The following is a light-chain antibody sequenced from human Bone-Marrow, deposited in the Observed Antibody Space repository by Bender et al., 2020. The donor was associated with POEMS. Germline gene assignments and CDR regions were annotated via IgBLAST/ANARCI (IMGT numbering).Light chain of an antibody. CDR2: EGT. CDR1: SSDIGSYNL. V-gene: IGLV2-14*02. Sequence: QSALTQPASVSGSPGQSITISCTGTSSDIGSYNLVSWYQQHSGKAPKLMIYEGTTRPSGVSIRFSGSKSGNTASLTISWLQAEDEADYYCNSYTSSNTLVVFGGGTKLTVL. J-gene: IGLJ2*01. CDR3: NSYTSSNTLVV.